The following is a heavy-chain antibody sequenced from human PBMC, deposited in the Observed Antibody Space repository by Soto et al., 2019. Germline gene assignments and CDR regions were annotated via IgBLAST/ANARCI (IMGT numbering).Heavy chain of an antibody. V-gene: IGHV4-34*01. CDR2: INHSGST. J-gene: IGHJ5*02. CDR1: GGSFSGYY. Sequence: QVQLQQWGAGLLKPSETLSLTCAVYGGSFSGYYWSWIRQPPGKGLEWIGEINHSGSTNYNPSLNSRGTISLDTSKNQFSLKLSSVTAADTAVYYCARGRIMITFGGVIVPNWFDPWGQGTLVTVSS. D-gene: IGHD3-16*02. CDR3: ARGRIMITFGGVIVPNWFDP.